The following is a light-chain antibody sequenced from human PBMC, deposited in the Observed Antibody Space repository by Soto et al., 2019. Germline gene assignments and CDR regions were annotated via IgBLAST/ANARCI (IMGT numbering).Light chain of an antibody. J-gene: IGLJ2*01. V-gene: IGLV2-14*03. Sequence: QSALTQPASVSGSPGQSITISCTGTSSDVGGYNFVSWYQQHPGKAPKLMIYDVSNRPSVVSNRFSGSKSGNTASLTISGLRAEDEADYYCNSYTTTSTLVFGGGTKLTVL. CDR2: DVS. CDR3: NSYTTTSTLV. CDR1: SSDVGGYNF.